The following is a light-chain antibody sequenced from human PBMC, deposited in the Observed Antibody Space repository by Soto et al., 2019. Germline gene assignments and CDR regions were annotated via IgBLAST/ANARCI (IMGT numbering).Light chain of an antibody. J-gene: IGKJ4*01. V-gene: IGKV3-15*01. Sequence: EIVLTQSPGTLSLSPGERATLSCRASQSVSSTYLAWYQQKPGQAPKLLIYGASTRASGVPARFSGSGSGTEFTLTINSLQTEDFAVYYCQQSNDWLPGLTFGGGTKVDIK. CDR3: QQSNDWLPGLT. CDR1: QSVSSTY. CDR2: GAS.